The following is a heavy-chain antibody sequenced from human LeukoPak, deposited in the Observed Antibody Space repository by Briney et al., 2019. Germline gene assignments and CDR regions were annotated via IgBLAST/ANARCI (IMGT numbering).Heavy chain of an antibody. D-gene: IGHD3-9*01. J-gene: IGHJ4*02. Sequence: SQTLSLTCTVSGGSISSGDYYWSWIRQPPGKGLEWIGYIYYSGSTYYNPSLKSRVTISVDTSKNQFSLKLSSVTAADTAVYYCASLRLRYFDWFIDYWGQGTLVTVSS. CDR2: IYYSGST. CDR3: ASLRLRYFDWFIDY. V-gene: IGHV4-30-4*01. CDR1: GGSISSGDYY.